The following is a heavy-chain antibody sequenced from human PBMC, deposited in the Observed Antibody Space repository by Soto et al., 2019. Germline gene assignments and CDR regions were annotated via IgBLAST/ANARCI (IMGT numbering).Heavy chain of an antibody. J-gene: IGHJ4*02. CDR1: GFTFSSYD. Sequence: HPGGSLRLSCAASGFTFSSYDMHWVRQATGKGLEWVSAIGTAGDTYYPGSVKGRFTISRENAENSLYLQMNSLRAGDTAVYYCARGYCSGGSCFYYFDYWGQGTLVTVSS. CDR2: IGTAGDT. D-gene: IGHD2-15*01. V-gene: IGHV3-13*01. CDR3: ARGYCSGGSCFYYFDY.